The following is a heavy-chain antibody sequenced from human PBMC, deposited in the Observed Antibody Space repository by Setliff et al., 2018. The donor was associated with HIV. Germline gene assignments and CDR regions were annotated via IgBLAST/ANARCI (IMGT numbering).Heavy chain of an antibody. CDR1: GYIFSTYG. V-gene: IGHV1-18*01. CDR3: ARVPRTGPLDY. J-gene: IGHJ4*02. Sequence: GASVKVSCKASGYIFSTYGISWVRQAPGQGLEWMGWISASNGNTHYAQKVQGRVTLTTDTSTNTAYMELRSLRSDDAALYYCARVPRTGPLDYWGQGTLVTVSS. CDR2: ISASNGNT.